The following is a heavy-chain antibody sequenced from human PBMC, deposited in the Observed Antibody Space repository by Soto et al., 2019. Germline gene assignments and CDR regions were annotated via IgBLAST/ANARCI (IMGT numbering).Heavy chain of an antibody. J-gene: IGHJ6*02. V-gene: IGHV1-69*01. CDR3: ATSLKIPLIAAADYYYGMDV. CDR1: GGTFSSYA. CDR2: IIPIFGTA. D-gene: IGHD6-13*01. Sequence: QVQLVQSGAEVKKPGSSVKVSCKASGGTFSSYAISWVRQAPGQGLEWMGGIIPIFGTANYAQKFQGIVTITADESTSTAYMELSSLRSEDTAVYYCATSLKIPLIAAADYYYGMDVWGQGTTVTVSS.